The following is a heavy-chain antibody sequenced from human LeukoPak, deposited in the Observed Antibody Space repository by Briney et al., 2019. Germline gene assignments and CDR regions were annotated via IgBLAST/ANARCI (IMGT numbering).Heavy chain of an antibody. D-gene: IGHD2-15*01. CDR2: INPNSGGT. Sequence: ASVKVSCKASGYTSTGYYMHWVRQAPGQGLEWMGWINPNSGGTNYQGRVTMTRDTSISTAYMELSRLRSDDTAVYYCARDPVVGALGDWFDPWGQGTLVTVSS. V-gene: IGHV1-2*02. J-gene: IGHJ5*02. CDR3: ARDPVVGALGDWFDP. CDR1: GYTSTGYY.